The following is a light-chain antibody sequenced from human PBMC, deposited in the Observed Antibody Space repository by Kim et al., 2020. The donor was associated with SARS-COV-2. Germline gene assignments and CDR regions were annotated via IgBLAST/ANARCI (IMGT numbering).Light chain of an antibody. CDR1: QNINYY. V-gene: IGKV3-11*01. Sequence: LSPGERATLPCRASQNINYYLGWYQQKPGQVPRLLIYDASKRATGIPPRFSGSGSGTDFTLTISSLEPEDFAVYYCQHRASWPLTFGGGTKVDIK. CDR3: QHRASWPLT. J-gene: IGKJ4*01. CDR2: DAS.